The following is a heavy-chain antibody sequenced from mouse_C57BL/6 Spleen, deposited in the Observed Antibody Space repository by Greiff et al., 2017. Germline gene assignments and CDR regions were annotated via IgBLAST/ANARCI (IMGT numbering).Heavy chain of an antibody. J-gene: IGHJ1*03. Sequence: VQLQQSGAELVKPGASVKLSCKASGYTFTSYWLHWVKQRPGRGLEWIGRIDPNSGGTKYNERFKSKATLTVDKPSSTAYMQLSSLTSEDSAVYYCARVDYYGSSYDWYFDVWGTGTTVTVSS. D-gene: IGHD1-1*01. CDR2: IDPNSGGT. CDR3: ARVDYYGSSYDWYFDV. CDR1: GYTFTSYW. V-gene: IGHV1-72*01.